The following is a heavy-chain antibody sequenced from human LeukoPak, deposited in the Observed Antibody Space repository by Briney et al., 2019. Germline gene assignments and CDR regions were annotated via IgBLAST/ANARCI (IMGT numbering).Heavy chain of an antibody. V-gene: IGHV1-69*06. CDR2: IIPIFGTA. CDR3: ARDTKRSRARWENLGFDP. D-gene: IGHD1-26*01. CDR1: GGTFSSYA. Sequence: SVKVSCKASGGTFSSYAISWVRQAPGQGLEWMGGIIPIFGTANCAQKFQGRVTITADKSTSTAYMELSSLRSEDTAVYYCARDTKRSRARWENLGFDPWGQGTLVTVSS. J-gene: IGHJ5*02.